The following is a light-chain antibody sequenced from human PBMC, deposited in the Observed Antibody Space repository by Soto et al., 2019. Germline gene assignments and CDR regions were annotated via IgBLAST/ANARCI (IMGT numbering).Light chain of an antibody. V-gene: IGKV1-33*01. CDR1: QNINNY. Sequence: EIEMTQTQSSVSASVGDRVTITCQASQNINNYLNWYQQKPGRAPKLLIYDASNLEAGVPSRFRGSGSGTDSTFTISRLKPEDIATYYCQQYENLPTFGQGTRLEIK. J-gene: IGKJ5*01. CDR3: QQYENLPT. CDR2: DAS.